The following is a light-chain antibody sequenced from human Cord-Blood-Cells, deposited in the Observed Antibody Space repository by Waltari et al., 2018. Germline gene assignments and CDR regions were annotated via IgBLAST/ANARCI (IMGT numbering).Light chain of an antibody. Sequence: EIVMTLSPATLSVSPGERHTLSCRASQSVSSNLAWYQQKPGQAPSLLIYGASTRATGIPARFSGSGSGTEFTLTISSLQSEDFAVYYCQQYNNWPFTFGPGTKVDIK. J-gene: IGKJ3*01. CDR3: QQYNNWPFT. V-gene: IGKV3-15*01. CDR2: GAS. CDR1: QSVSSN.